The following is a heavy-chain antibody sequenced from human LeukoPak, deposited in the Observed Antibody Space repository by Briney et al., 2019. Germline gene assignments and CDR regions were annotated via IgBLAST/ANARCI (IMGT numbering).Heavy chain of an antibody. CDR2: IYYSGST. V-gene: IGHV4-59*01. J-gene: IGHJ5*02. D-gene: IGHD3-22*01. CDR1: GGSISSYY. CDR3: ARPTGDSSANWFDP. Sequence: SETLSLTCTVSGGSISSYYWNWIRQPPGKGLEWIGYIYYSGSTNYNPSLKSRVTISVDTSKNQFSLKLSSVTAADTAVYYCARPTGDSSANWFDPWGQGTLVTVSS.